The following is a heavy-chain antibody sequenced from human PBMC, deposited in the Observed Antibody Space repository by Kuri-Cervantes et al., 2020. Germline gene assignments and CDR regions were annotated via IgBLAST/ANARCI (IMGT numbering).Heavy chain of an antibody. J-gene: IGHJ5*02. CDR3: ARDYGSGSYTNNWFDP. CDR2: INPNSGGT. D-gene: IGHD3-10*01. CDR1: GGTFSSYA. Sequence: ASVKVSCKASGGTFSSYAISWVRQAPGQGLEWMGWINPNSGGTNYAQKFQGWVTMTRDTSISTAYMELSRLRSDDTAVYYCARDYGSGSYTNNWFDPWGQGTLVTVS. V-gene: IGHV1-2*04.